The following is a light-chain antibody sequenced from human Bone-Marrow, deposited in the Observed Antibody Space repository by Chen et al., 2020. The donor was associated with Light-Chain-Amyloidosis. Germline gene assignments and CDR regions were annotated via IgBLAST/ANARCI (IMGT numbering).Light chain of an antibody. V-gene: IGKV3-20*01. CDR1: QSISASY. Sequence: IVLTQSPGTLSLSPGERATLSCRTSQSISASYLAWYQHKPGQAPRLLMYDASTRATGIPDRFSGSGSGTDFTLSISRLEPEDFAVYYCQHCGHSPKTFGRGTKVEIK. J-gene: IGKJ4*02. CDR2: DAS. CDR3: QHCGHSPKT.